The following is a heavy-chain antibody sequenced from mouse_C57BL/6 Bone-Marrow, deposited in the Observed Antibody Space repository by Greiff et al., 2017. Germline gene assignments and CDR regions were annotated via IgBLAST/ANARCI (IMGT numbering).Heavy chain of an antibody. D-gene: IGHD2-4*01. CDR2: ISNLAYSI. Sequence: EVQLVESGGGLVQPGGSLKLSCAASGFTFSDYGMAWVRQAPRKGPEWVAFISNLAYSIYYADTVTGRFTISRENAKNTLYLEMSSLRSEDTAMYYCARLGIRWYFDVWGTGTTVTVSS. V-gene: IGHV5-15*01. CDR1: GFTFSDYG. J-gene: IGHJ1*03. CDR3: ARLGIRWYFDV.